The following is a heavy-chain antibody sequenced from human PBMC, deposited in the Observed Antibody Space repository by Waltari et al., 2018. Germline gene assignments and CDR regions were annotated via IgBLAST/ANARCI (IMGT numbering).Heavy chain of an antibody. J-gene: IGHJ5*02. Sequence: EIRLLQSGAEVKKPGATVKISCKASGNSLSDNYIHWVQQVPGKGLEWIGRSDTEDGGTIYAEKFEDRVTLTADLATETAYLELSRLSSDDTATYYCARRSGHCDGTTCSAGWFDPWGQGTLVKVSS. CDR3: ARRSGHCDGTTCSAGWFDP. CDR1: GNSLSDNY. V-gene: IGHV1-69-2*01. D-gene: IGHD2-2*01. CDR2: SDTEDGGT.